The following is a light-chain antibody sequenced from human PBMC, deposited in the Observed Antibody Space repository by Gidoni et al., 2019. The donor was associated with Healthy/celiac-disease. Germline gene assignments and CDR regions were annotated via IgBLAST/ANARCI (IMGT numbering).Light chain of an antibody. V-gene: IGKV1-39*01. CDR2: AAS. CDR1: QSISSY. J-gene: IGKJ3*01. Sequence: DIQMTQSPSSLSASVGDRVTITCLASQSISSYLNWYQQKPGKDPKLLIYAASSLQSGVPSRFSGSGSGTDFTLTISSLQPEDFATYYCQQSYSTPRIVTFGPGTKVDIK. CDR3: QQSYSTPRIVT.